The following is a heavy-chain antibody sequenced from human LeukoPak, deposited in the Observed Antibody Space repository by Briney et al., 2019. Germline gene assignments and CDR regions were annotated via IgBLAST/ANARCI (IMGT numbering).Heavy chain of an antibody. CDR2: ITYDGYYK. CDR3: ARDLSPVVRASPMGY. V-gene: IGHV3-30*03. Sequence: GGSLRLSCAASGLTFTSYGMHWVRQAPGKGLEWVALITYDGYYKNYSDSVKGRFTISSDTSKNTLYLQMNSLRAEDTAVYYCARDLSPVVRASPMGYWGQGTLVTVSS. J-gene: IGHJ4*02. CDR1: GLTFTSYG. D-gene: IGHD3-10*01.